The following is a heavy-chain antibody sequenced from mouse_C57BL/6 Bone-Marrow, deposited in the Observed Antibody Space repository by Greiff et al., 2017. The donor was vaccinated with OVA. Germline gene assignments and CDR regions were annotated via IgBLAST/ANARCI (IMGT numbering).Heavy chain of an antibody. CDR3: ARSLGTTYYFDY. J-gene: IGHJ2*01. D-gene: IGHD1-1*01. CDR1: GYTFTSYG. V-gene: IGHV1-81*01. Sequence: QVQLKESGAELARPGASVKLSCKASGYTFTSYGISWVKQRTGQGLEWIGEIYPRSGNTYYNEKFKGKATLTADKSSSTAYMELRSLTSEDSAVYFCARSLGTTYYFDYWGQGTTLTVSS. CDR2: IYPRSGNT.